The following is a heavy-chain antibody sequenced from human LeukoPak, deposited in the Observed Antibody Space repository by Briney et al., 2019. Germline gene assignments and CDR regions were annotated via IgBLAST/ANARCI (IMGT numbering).Heavy chain of an antibody. J-gene: IGHJ4*02. D-gene: IGHD2-15*01. V-gene: IGHV3-21*01. CDR3: ARVCRGSCYQFDY. CDR1: GFTFSSYS. Sequence: GGSLRLSCAASGFTFSSYSMNWVRQAPGKGLEWVSSISSSSSYIYYADSVKGRLTISRDNAKNSLYLQMNSLRAEDTAVYYCARVCRGSCYQFDYWGQGTLVTVSS. CDR2: ISSSSSYI.